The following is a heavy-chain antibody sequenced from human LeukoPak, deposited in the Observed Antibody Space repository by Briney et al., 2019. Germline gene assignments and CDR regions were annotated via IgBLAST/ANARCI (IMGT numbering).Heavy chain of an antibody. CDR2: INPNSGGT. CDR1: GYTLTGYY. Sequence: ASVKVSCKAAGYTLTGYYMHWVRQAPGQGLEWMGWINPNSGGTRYAQKFQGRVTMTRDTSISTAYMELSRLRSDDTAVYYCARGRCSSRSCYLFDYWGQGTLVTVSS. D-gene: IGHD2-2*01. CDR3: ARGRCSSRSCYLFDY. V-gene: IGHV1-2*02. J-gene: IGHJ4*02.